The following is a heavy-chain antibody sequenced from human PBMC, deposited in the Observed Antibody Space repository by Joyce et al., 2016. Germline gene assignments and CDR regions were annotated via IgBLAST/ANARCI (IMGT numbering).Heavy chain of an antibody. J-gene: IGHJ6*03. CDR2: INPVVSAP. V-gene: IGHV1-69*06. CDR3: ASPGGSILGYHYYMDV. CDR1: GGTFKNYA. Sequence: QVQLVQSGAEVKKPGSSVKVSCKASGGTFKNYAISWVRQAPGQGLEWMGGINPVVSAPNYAQKFQGRITITADTSTNIAYIELSGLRPEDTAVYYCASPGGSILGYHYYMDVWGKGTTVTVSS. D-gene: IGHD3-3*01.